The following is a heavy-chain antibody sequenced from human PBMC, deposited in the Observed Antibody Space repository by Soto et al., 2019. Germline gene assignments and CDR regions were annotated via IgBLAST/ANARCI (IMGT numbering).Heavy chain of an antibody. CDR2: IYHSGST. CDR1: GGSISSSNW. CDR3: ARDSQWSLGGNYYYGMDV. J-gene: IGHJ6*02. D-gene: IGHD1-26*01. V-gene: IGHV4-4*02. Sequence: SETLSLTCAVSGGSISSSNWWSWVRQPPGKGLEWIGEIYHSGSTNYNPSLKSRVTISVDKSKNQFSLKLSSVTAADTAVYYCARDSQWSLGGNYYYGMDVWGQGTTVT.